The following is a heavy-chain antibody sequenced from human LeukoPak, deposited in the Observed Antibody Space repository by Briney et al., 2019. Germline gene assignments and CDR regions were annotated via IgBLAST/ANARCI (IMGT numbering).Heavy chain of an antibody. V-gene: IGHV4-34*01. D-gene: IGHD3-10*01. J-gene: IGHJ4*02. Sequence: SETLSLTCSVSGSSISSYYWSWIRQPPGKGLEWIGEINHSGSTNYNPSLKTRVTISVDTSKNQFSLKLKSVTAADTAVYYCARTVLGVIIPFDYWGQGTLVTVSS. CDR1: GSSISSYY. CDR3: ARTVLGVIIPFDY. CDR2: INHSGST.